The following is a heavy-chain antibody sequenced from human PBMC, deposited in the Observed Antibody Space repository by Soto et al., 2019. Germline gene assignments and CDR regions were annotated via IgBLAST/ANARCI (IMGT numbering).Heavy chain of an antibody. CDR2: ISPDGDNT. CDR1: GFTFSSYA. J-gene: IGHJ4*02. CDR3: ARHWALQL. V-gene: IGHV3-30-3*01. D-gene: IGHD1-1*01. Sequence: QVQLVESGGGVVQPGTSLRLSCVASGFTFSSYAMQWVRQAPGKGLEWVAAISPDGDNTAYADSVKGRFTISRDNSKDTVFRDMDSLRDDDTALYYCARHWALQLGGQGTLVTVTS.